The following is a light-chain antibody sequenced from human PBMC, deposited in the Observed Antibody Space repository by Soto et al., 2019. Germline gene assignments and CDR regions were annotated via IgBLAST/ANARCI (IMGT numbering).Light chain of an antibody. J-gene: IGLJ2*01. CDR2: LRADGSH. Sequence: QPVLTQSTSASASLGASVKLTCTLTSGHSSYDIAWHQQQPEKGPRYLMRLRADGSHNRGDGIPDRFSGSSSGAERYLTISSRQSEDEADYYCQTWGAGTVVFGGGTKVTVL. CDR3: QTWGAGTVV. V-gene: IGLV4-69*01. CDR1: SGHSSYD.